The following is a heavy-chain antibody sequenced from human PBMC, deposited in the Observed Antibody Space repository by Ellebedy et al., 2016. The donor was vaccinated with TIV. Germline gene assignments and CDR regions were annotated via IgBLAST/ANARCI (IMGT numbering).Heavy chain of an antibody. CDR2: IYSHGKT. V-gene: IGHV3-66*03. CDR3: AKDEAAYGDYSYYHYGVDV. D-gene: IGHD4-17*01. Sequence: GESLKISXAPSGLTAGANYMTWVRQAPGKRLEWVSLIYSHGKTYYADSVKGRFTVSRDNSNNTLYLQMNGLRGEDTALYYCAKDEAAYGDYSYYHYGVDVWGQGTTVTVSS. J-gene: IGHJ6*02. CDR1: GLTAGANY.